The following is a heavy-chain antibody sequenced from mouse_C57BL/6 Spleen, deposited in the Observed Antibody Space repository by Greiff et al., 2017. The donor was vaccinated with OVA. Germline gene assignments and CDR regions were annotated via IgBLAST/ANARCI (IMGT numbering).Heavy chain of an antibody. J-gene: IGHJ4*01. Sequence: EVQLVESGGGLVQPGGSLKLSCAASGFTFSDYYMYWVRQTPEKRLEWVAYISNGGGSTYYPDTVKGRFTISRDNAKNTLYLQMSRLKSEDTAMYYCASDYYGSSYYAMDYWGQGTSVTVSS. D-gene: IGHD1-1*01. CDR1: GFTFSDYY. V-gene: IGHV5-12*01. CDR2: ISNGGGST. CDR3: ASDYYGSSYYAMDY.